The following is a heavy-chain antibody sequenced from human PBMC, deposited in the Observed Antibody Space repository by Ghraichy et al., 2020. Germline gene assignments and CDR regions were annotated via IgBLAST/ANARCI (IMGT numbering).Heavy chain of an antibody. CDR2: ISAYNGNT. J-gene: IGHJ4*02. V-gene: IGHV1-18*01. CDR1: GYTFTSYG. Sequence: ASVKVSCKASGYTFTSYGISWVRQAPGQGLEWMGWISAYNGNTNYAQKLQGRVTMTTDTSTSTAYMELRSLRSDDTAVYYCARGPPSIAVAGIGSDYWGQGTLVTVSS. D-gene: IGHD6-19*01. CDR3: ARGPPSIAVAGIGSDY.